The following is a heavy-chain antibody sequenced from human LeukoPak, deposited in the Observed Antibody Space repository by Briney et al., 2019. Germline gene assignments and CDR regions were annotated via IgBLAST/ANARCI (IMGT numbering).Heavy chain of an antibody. Sequence: PGGSLRLSCAASGFTFSSYAMHWVRQAPGKGLEWVAVISYDGSNKYYADSVKGRFTISRDNSKNTLYLQMNSLRAEDTAVYYCARDGPSFGELLFYFDYWGQGTLVTVSS. V-gene: IGHV3-30*04. CDR1: GFTFSSYA. D-gene: IGHD3-10*01. CDR2: ISYDGSNK. CDR3: ARDGPSFGELLFYFDY. J-gene: IGHJ4*02.